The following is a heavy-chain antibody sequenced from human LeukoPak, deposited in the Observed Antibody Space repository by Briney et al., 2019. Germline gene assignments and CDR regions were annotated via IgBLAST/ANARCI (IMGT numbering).Heavy chain of an antibody. CDR3: AKDTGSGYDYFSYYFDY. CDR2: ISGSGGST. J-gene: IGHJ4*02. Sequence: RPGGSLRLSCAASGFTFSSYAMTWVRQAPGKGLEWVSAISGSGGSTYYADSVKGRFTISRDNSKNTLYLQINSLRAGDTAVYYCAKDTGSGYDYFSYYFDYWGQGTLVTVSS. D-gene: IGHD5-12*01. V-gene: IGHV3-23*01. CDR1: GFTFSSYA.